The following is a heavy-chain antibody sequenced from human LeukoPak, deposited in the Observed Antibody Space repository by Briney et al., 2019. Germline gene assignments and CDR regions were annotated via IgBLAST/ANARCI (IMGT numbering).Heavy chain of an antibody. Sequence: GGSLRLSCAASGFTFSSYEMNWVRQAPGEGLECVSYISSGSTIYDADSVKGRFTISRDNAKNSLYLQMNSLRAEDTAVYYCARESIAVAGAPFDYWGQGTLVTVSS. CDR1: GFTFSSYE. CDR2: ISSGSTI. V-gene: IGHV3-48*03. CDR3: ARESIAVAGAPFDY. J-gene: IGHJ4*02. D-gene: IGHD6-19*01.